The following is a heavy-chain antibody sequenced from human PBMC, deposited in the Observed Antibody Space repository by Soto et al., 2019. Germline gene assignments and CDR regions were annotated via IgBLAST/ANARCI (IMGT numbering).Heavy chain of an antibody. D-gene: IGHD2-15*01. CDR1: GVTFSDHA. V-gene: IGHV3-23*01. CDR2: IDAGGGAT. Sequence: EEQLLESGGDLVQPGGSLRLSCAASGVTFSDHAMTWVRQAPGKGLQWVSTIDAGGGATWDADSVRGRFTISRDNSKNTLSLQMNNRRPEDTAVYYCAKDGHRQDWYYHMDVWGKGTTVTVSS. CDR3: AKDGHRQDWYYHMDV. J-gene: IGHJ6*03.